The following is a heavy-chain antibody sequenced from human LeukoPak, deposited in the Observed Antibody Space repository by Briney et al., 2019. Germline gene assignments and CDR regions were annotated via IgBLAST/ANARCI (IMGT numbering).Heavy chain of an antibody. CDR2: SDPEDGER. CDR3: VTGFTTMAVDYFDY. J-gene: IGHJ4*02. Sequence: ASVKVSCKVSGKTLSDLSIHWLRQPPGKGLEWLGGSDPEDGERIYAQMYQGRVTMTEDTSIDTAYMELSSLRSEDTAVYYCVTGFTTMAVDYFDYWGQGTLVTVSP. CDR1: GKTLSDLS. D-gene: IGHD5-18*01. V-gene: IGHV1-24*01.